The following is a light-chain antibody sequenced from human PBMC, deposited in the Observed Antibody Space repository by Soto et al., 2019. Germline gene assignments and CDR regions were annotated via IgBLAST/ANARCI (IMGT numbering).Light chain of an antibody. CDR3: QQRSNWPRLT. Sequence: EIVLTQSPATLSLSPGERATLSCRASQSVSNYLAWYQQKPGQAPRLLIYDASNRATGIPARFSGSGSGTDFTLTISSLEPEDFTVYYFQQRSNWPRLTFGGGTQVEIK. CDR1: QSVSNY. CDR2: DAS. J-gene: IGKJ4*01. V-gene: IGKV3-11*01.